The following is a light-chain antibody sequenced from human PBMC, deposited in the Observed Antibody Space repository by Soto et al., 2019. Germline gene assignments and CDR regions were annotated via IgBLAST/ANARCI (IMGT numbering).Light chain of an antibody. Sequence: EVVLTQSPVTLSLSPGETATLSCRASQSFRGLLAWYQQKPGQAPRLLIYDAYTRATGIPPGFSDSGSGKGFTLTISSLEPEECAVYYCQQRHTWRITFRQGTRLQIK. CDR2: DAY. V-gene: IGKV3-11*01. CDR1: QSFRGL. J-gene: IGKJ5*01. CDR3: QQRHTWRIT.